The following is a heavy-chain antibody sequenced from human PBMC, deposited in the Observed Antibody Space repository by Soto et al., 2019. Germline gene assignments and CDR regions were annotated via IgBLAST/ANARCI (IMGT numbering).Heavy chain of an antibody. CDR3: ARSIDYSNFGPFDH. CDR1: GGTFSSYA. CDR2: IIPIFGTA. V-gene: IGHV1-69*13. Sequence: SVKVSCKASGGTFSSYAISWVRQAPGQGLEWMGGIIPIFGTANYAQKFQGRVTITADESTSTAYMELSSLRSEDTAVYYCARSIDYSNFGPFDHWGQGALVTVSS. D-gene: IGHD4-4*01. J-gene: IGHJ4*02.